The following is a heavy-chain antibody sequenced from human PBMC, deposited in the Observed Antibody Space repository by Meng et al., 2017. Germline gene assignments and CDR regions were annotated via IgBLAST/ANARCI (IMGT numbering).Heavy chain of an antibody. CDR2: ISWDGGST. CDR3: AKDSVSVAGTLYAPLNY. V-gene: IGHV3-43*01. CDR1: GFTFDDYT. Sequence: GESLKISCAASGFTFDDYTMHWVRQAPGKGLEWVSLISWDGGSTYYADPVKGRFTISRDNSKNSLYLQMNSLRTEDTALYYCAKDSVSVAGTLYAPLNYWGQGTLVTVSS. J-gene: IGHJ4*02. D-gene: IGHD6-19*01.